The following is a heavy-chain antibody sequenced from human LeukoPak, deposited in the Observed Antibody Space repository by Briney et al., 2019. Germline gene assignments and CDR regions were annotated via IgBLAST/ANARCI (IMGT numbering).Heavy chain of an antibody. CDR1: GGSISSSSYY. Sequence: SETLSLTCTVSGGSISSSSYYWSWIRQPPGKGLEWIGYIYYSGSTNYNPSLKSRVTISVDTSKNQFSLKLSSVTAADTAVYYCARSPVVPAAIPGYFQHWGQGTLVTVSS. V-gene: IGHV4-61*05. CDR3: ARSPVVPAAIPGYFQH. J-gene: IGHJ1*01. CDR2: IYYSGST. D-gene: IGHD2-2*02.